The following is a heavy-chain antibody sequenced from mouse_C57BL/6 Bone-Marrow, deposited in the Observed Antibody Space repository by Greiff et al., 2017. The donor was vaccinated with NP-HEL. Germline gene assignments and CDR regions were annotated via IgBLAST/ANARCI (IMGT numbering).Heavy chain of an antibody. J-gene: IGHJ2*01. D-gene: IGHD1-1*01. Sequence: DVMLVESGGGLVKPGGSLKLSCAASGFTFSSYAMSWVRQTPEKRLEWVATISDGGSYTYYPDNVKGRFTISRDNAKNNLYLQISHLKSEDTAMYDCARDGDYYGSSPYYFDYWGQGTTLTVSS. CDR2: ISDGGSYT. CDR3: ARDGDYYGSSPYYFDY. CDR1: GFTFSSYA. V-gene: IGHV5-4*01.